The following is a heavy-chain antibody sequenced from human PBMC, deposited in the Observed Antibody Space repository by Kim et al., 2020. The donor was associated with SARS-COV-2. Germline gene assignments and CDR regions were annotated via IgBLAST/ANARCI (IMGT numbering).Heavy chain of an antibody. V-gene: IGHV1-3*01. CDR2: INAGNGNT. CDR1: GYTFTSYA. D-gene: IGHD6-25*01. Sequence: ASVKVSCKASGYTFTSYAMHWVRQAPGQRLEWMGWINAGNGNTKYSQKFQGRVTITRDTSASTAYMELSSLRSEDTAVYYCARALERGGYVYYYYGMDVWGQGTTVTVSS. CDR3: ARALERGGYVYYYYGMDV. J-gene: IGHJ6*02.